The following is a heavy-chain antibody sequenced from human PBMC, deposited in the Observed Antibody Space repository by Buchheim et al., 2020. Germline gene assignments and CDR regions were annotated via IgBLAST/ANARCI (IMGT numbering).Heavy chain of an antibody. CDR3: ARVGDDFWSGYYWLGDYFDY. V-gene: IGHV7-4-1*02. CDR1: GYTFTSYA. Sequence: QVQLVQSGAELKKPGASVKVSCKASGYTFTSYAMNWVRQAPGQGLEWMGWINTNTGNPTYAQGFTGRFVFSLDTSVSTAYLQISRLKAEDTAVYFCARVGDDFWSGYYWLGDYFDYWGQGTL. CDR2: INTNTGNP. J-gene: IGHJ4*02. D-gene: IGHD3-3*01.